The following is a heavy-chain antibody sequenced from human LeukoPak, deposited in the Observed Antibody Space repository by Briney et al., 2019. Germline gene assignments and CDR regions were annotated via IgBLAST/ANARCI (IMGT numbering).Heavy chain of an antibody. CDR2: IYYSGST. Sequence: SETLSLTCTVSGGSISSYYWSWIRQPPGKGLEWIGYIYYSGSTNYNPSLKSRVTISVDTSKNQFSLKLSSVTAADTAVYYCARGGHDYGDPIPWYFDLWGRGTLVTVSS. CDR3: ARGGHDYGDPIPWYFDL. J-gene: IGHJ2*01. CDR1: GGSISSYY. V-gene: IGHV4-59*01. D-gene: IGHD4-17*01.